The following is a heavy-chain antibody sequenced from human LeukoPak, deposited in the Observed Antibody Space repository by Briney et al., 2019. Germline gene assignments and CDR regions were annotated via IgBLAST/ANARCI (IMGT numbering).Heavy chain of an antibody. Sequence: ASVKVSCKASGYTFTNYDINWVRQATGQGLEWMGWMNPNSGNTGYAQKFQGRVTMTRNTSISTAYMELSSLRSEDTAVYYCARGPLYSGNYGMDVWGQGTTVTVSS. CDR1: GYTFTNYD. CDR2: MNPNSGNT. CDR3: ARGPLYSGNYGMDV. D-gene: IGHD3-10*01. J-gene: IGHJ6*02. V-gene: IGHV1-8*01.